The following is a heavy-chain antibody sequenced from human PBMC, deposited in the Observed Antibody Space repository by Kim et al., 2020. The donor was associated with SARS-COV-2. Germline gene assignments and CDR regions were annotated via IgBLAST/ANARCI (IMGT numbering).Heavy chain of an antibody. CDR3: TTAGEQQLNYYYYGMDV. Sequence: VKGRFTIPRDNSKTTLYLQMNSLNTEDTAVYYCTTAGEQQLNYYYYGMDVWGQGTTVTVSS. V-gene: IGHV3-15*01. D-gene: IGHD6-13*01. J-gene: IGHJ6*02.